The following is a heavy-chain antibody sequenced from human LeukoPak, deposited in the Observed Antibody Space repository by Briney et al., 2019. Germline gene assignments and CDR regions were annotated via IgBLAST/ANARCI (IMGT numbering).Heavy chain of an antibody. Sequence: GASVKVSCKVSGYTLTELSMHWVRQAPGKGLEWMGGFDPEDGETIYAQKFQGRVTLTEDTSTDTAYMELSSLRSEDTAVYYCATWEAYYYDSTRAFDIWGQGTMVTVSS. J-gene: IGHJ3*02. CDR1: GYTLTELS. D-gene: IGHD3-22*01. CDR3: ATWEAYYYDSTRAFDI. V-gene: IGHV1-24*01. CDR2: FDPEDGET.